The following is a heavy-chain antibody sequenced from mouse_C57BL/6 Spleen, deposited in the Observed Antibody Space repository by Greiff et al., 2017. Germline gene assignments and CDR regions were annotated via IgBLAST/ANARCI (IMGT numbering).Heavy chain of an antibody. CDR3: ARMLLTTVVAPHRYFDV. D-gene: IGHD1-1*01. CDR2: IDPSDSYT. Sequence: QVQLQQPGAELVRPGTSVKLSCKASGYTFTSYWMHWVKQRPGQGLEWIGVIDPSDSYTNYNQKFKGKATLTVDTSSSTAYMQPSSLTSEDSAVYYCARMLLTTVVAPHRYFDVWGKGTTVTVSS. V-gene: IGHV1-59*01. CDR1: GYTFTSYW. J-gene: IGHJ1*03.